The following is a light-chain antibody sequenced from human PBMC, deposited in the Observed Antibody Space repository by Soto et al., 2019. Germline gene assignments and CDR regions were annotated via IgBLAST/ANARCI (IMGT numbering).Light chain of an antibody. CDR3: AAWDDSLSALV. CDR2: RND. Sequence: QSVLTQPPSASGTPGQRVTISCSGSSSNIESNYVYWYQQLPGSAPKLHIYRNDQRPSGVPDRFSGSKSGTSASLAISGLRSEDEADYYCAAWDDSLSALVFGGGTKLTVL. CDR1: SSNIESNY. V-gene: IGLV1-47*01. J-gene: IGLJ3*02.